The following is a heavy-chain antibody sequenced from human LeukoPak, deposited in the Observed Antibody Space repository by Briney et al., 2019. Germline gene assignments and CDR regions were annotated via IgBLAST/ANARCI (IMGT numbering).Heavy chain of an antibody. CDR2: IYYIGST. V-gene: IGHV4-59*04. J-gene: IGHJ6*03. D-gene: IGHD2-15*01. Sequence: SETLSLTCTVSGGSISNYYWNWIRQPPGKGLEWIGYIYYIGSTYYNPSLKSRVTISVDTSKNQFSLKLNSVTAADTAVYYYASFYCSGGSCYQYFSYYYMDVWGKGTTVTISS. CDR1: GGSISNYY. CDR3: ASFYCSGGSCYQYFSYYYMDV.